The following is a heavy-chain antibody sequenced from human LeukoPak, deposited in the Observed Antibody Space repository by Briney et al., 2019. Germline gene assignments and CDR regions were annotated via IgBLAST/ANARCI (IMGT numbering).Heavy chain of an antibody. CDR2: ISGSDDRT. CDR3: AKGDSSAWYESNWFDP. Sequence: PGGSLRLSCAASGFSFSRHAMIWVRQAPGKGLEWVTAISGSDDRTFYAGSVKGRFTVSRDNSKNTLYLQMSSLRAEDTAIYYCAKGDSSAWYESNWFDPWGQGTLVTVSS. CDR1: GFSFSRHA. J-gene: IGHJ5*02. D-gene: IGHD6-19*01. V-gene: IGHV3-23*01.